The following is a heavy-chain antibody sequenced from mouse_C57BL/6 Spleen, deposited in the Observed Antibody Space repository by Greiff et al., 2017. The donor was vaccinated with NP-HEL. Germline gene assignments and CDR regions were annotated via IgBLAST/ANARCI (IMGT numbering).Heavy chain of an antibody. D-gene: IGHD2-12*01. CDR2: INPNNGGT. J-gene: IGHJ3*01. CDR1: GYTFTDYN. Sequence: EVQLQQSGPELVKPGASVKIPCKASGYTFTDYNMDWVKQSHGKSLEWIGDINPNNGGTIYNQKFKGKATLTVDKSSSTAYMELRSLTSEDTAVYYCARGAYDPFAYWGQGTLVTVSA. CDR3: ARGAYDPFAY. V-gene: IGHV1-18*01.